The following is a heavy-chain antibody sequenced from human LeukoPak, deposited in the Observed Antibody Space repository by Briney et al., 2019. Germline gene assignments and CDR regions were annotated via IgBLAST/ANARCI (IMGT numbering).Heavy chain of an antibody. Sequence: SETLSLTCTVSGGSISTYYWSWIRQPPGKGLEWIGSIYYPESTHYNPSLKSRVTISVDTSKKQFSLTLSSVTATDTGVYYCGRHVSSGWDYYYGLDVWGQGTTVTVSS. CDR3: GRHVSSGWDYYYGLDV. J-gene: IGHJ6*02. CDR1: GGSISTYY. V-gene: IGHV4-59*05. CDR2: IYYPEST. D-gene: IGHD6-19*01.